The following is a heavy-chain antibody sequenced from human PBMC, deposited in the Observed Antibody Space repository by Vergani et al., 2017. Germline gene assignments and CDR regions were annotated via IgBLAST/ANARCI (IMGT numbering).Heavy chain of an antibody. CDR2: INHSGST. J-gene: IGHJ6*03. V-gene: IGHV4-34*01. CDR3: ARGGDYERFWAYYYYMDV. CDR1: GGSFSGYY. D-gene: IGHD4-17*01. Sequence: QVQLQQWGAGLLKPSETLSLTCAVYGGSFSGYYWSWIRQPPGKGLEWIGEINHSGSTNYNPSLKSRVTISVDTSKNQFSLKLSSVTAADTAVYYCARGGDYERFWAYYYYMDVWGKGTTVTVSS.